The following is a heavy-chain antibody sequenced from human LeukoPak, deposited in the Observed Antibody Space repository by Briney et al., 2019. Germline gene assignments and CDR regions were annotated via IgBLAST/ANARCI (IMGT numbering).Heavy chain of an antibody. CDR3: ATHYSLRGSSWFDP. CDR1: GYTFTGYY. D-gene: IGHD4-11*01. Sequence: ASVKVSCKASGYTFTGYYMHWVRQAPGRGLEWMGWINPNSGGTNYAQKFQGRVTMTRDTSISTAYMELSRLRSDDTAVYYCATHYSLRGSSWFDPWGQGTLVTVSS. V-gene: IGHV1-2*02. CDR2: INPNSGGT. J-gene: IGHJ5*02.